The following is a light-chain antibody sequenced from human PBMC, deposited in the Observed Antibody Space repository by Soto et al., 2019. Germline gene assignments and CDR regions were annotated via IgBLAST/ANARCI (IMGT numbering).Light chain of an antibody. Sequence: EIVLTHFPGTLSLSPCERATLSFRASQSVTSSSLAWYQQKVGRAPRVLIYGASNRATGIPDRFSGSGSGTDFTLTITRLEPEDFAVYYCQHYGTSHAFGQGTKVDIK. CDR3: QHYGTSHA. CDR2: GAS. J-gene: IGKJ1*01. V-gene: IGKV3-20*01. CDR1: QSVTSSS.